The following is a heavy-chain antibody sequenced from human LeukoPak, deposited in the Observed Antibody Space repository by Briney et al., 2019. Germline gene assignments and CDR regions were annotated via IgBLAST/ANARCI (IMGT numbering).Heavy chain of an antibody. Sequence: ASVKVSCKTSGYTFTTYPMNWVRQAPGQGLEWMGWINTNTGNPTYAQGFTGRFVFSLDTSVSTANLQITSLKAEDTAVSYCARDPPRSHGAFDIWGQGTMVTVSS. J-gene: IGHJ3*02. CDR1: GYTFTTYP. V-gene: IGHV7-4-1*02. D-gene: IGHD1-26*01. CDR3: ARDPPRSHGAFDI. CDR2: INTNTGNP.